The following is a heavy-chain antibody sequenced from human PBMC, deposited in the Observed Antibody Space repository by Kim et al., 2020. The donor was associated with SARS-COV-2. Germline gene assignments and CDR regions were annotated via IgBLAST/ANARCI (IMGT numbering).Heavy chain of an antibody. J-gene: IGHJ1*01. CDR2: INHSGST. D-gene: IGHD3-22*01. CDR1: GGSFSGYY. Sequence: SETLSLTCAVYGGSFSGYYWSWIRQPPGKGLEWIGEINHSGSTNYNPSLKSRVTISVDTSKNQFSLKLSSVTAADTAVYYCARQGYYGEYFQHWGQGTLV. V-gene: IGHV4-34*01. CDR3: ARQGYYGEYFQH.